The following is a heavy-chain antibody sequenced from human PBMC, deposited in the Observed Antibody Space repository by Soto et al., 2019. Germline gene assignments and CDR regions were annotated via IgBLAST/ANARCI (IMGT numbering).Heavy chain of an antibody. V-gene: IGHV4-59*01. CDR2: IYYSGST. CDR1: GGSISSYY. J-gene: IGHJ5*02. Sequence: SETLSLTCTVSGGSISSYYWSWIRQPPGKGLQWIGYIYYSGSTNYNPSLKSRVTTSVDTSKNQFSLKLRSVTAADTAVYYCARVVGYCSGGTCYSGRFDPWGQGNLVTVSS. D-gene: IGHD2-15*01. CDR3: ARVVGYCSGGTCYSGRFDP.